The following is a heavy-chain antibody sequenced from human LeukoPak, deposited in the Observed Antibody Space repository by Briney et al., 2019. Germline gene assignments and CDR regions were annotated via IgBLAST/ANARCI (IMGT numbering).Heavy chain of an antibody. D-gene: IGHD3-3*01. CDR3: ARDNYDFWSGYYRTYGMDV. J-gene: IGHJ6*02. V-gene: IGHV1-3*01. CDR2: INAGNGNT. CDR1: GFTFTSYA. Sequence: GGSLRLSCAASGFTFTSYAVHWVRQAPGQRLEWMGWINAGNGNTKYSQKFQGRVTITRDTSASTAYMELSSLRSEDTAVYYCARDNYDFWSGYYRTYGMDVWGQGATVTVSS.